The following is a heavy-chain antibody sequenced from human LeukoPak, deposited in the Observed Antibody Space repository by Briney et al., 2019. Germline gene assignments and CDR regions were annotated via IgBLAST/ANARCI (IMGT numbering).Heavy chain of an antibody. V-gene: IGHV3-30*02. Sequence: GGSLRLSCAASGFTFSSYGMHWVRQAPVKGLEWVAFIRYDGSNKYYADSVKGRFTISRDNSKNTLYLQMNSLRAEDTAVYYCAKDSDFWSGPNFDYWGQGTLVTVSS. D-gene: IGHD3-3*01. CDR2: IRYDGSNK. CDR1: GFTFSSYG. CDR3: AKDSDFWSGPNFDY. J-gene: IGHJ4*02.